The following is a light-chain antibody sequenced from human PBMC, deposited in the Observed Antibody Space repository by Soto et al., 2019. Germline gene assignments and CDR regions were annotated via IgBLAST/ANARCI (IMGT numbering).Light chain of an antibody. V-gene: IGKV3-11*01. CDR1: QSVNSF. Sequence: EIVLTQSPATLSLSPGERATLSCRASQSVNSFLAWYQRKPGQAPRLLIYDSSHRATGIPARFSGSRSGTDFTLTISSLEPEDFAVYYCQQRSNRLLTFGGGTKVEIK. CDR3: QQRSNRLLT. J-gene: IGKJ4*01. CDR2: DSS.